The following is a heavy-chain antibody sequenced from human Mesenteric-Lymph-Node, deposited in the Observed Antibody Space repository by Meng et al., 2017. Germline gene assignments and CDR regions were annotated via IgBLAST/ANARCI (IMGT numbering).Heavy chain of an antibody. CDR3: ADSSGYLRSFDY. D-gene: IGHD3-22*01. CDR1: GGSFSGYY. Sequence: QVQLQQWGAGLLSPSETLSPTCAVYGGSFSGYYWSWIRQPPGKGLEWIGEINHSGSTNYNPSLKSRVTISVDTSKNQFSLKLSSVTAADTAVYYCADSSGYLRSFDYWGQGTLVTVSS. CDR2: INHSGST. V-gene: IGHV4-34*01. J-gene: IGHJ4*02.